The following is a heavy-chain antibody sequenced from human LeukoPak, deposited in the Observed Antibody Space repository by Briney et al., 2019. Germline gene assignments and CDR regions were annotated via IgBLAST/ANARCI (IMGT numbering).Heavy chain of an antibody. J-gene: IGHJ5*01. CDR1: GGSLSYQY. CDR2: SYYSGST. V-gene: IGHV4-59*11. D-gene: IGHD4-17*01. CDR3: ARGRGDYKSPNWFDS. Sequence: SETLSLTCTVSGGSLSYQYWASIRQPPGKRLEGIGYSYYSGSTTYSPSLKSRVTISVDTSNNLFSLELRSVSAADTAAYYCARGRGDYKSPNWFDSWGEGILVTVSS.